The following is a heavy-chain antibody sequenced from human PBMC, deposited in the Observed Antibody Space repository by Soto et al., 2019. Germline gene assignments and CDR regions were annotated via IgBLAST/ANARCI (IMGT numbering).Heavy chain of an antibody. CDR1: GFTFNDFA. Sequence: EVQLLESGGGLVQPGGSLRLSCAASGFTFNDFAINWVRQTPGKGLEWVSVISATGDTTYNADSVKGGFTISRDNSKNKAYMQMNSLIVEDTALYYCAKGYCSYHTCPFDSGGQGTLVRLSS. D-gene: IGHD3-16*02. V-gene: IGHV3-23*01. J-gene: IGHJ4*02. CDR3: AKGYCSYHTCPFDS. CDR2: ISATGDTT.